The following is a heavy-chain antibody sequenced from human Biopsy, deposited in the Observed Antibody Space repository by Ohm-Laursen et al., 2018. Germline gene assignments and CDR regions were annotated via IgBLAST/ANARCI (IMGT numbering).Heavy chain of an antibody. CDR1: GFSPSSYRVG. CDR2: IYWDDDK. V-gene: IGHV2-5*02. J-gene: IGHJ4*02. CDR3: AHSLLLDSFDSRGMGFDF. D-gene: IGHD3-22*01. Sequence: TQTLTLTCTFSGFSPSSYRVGVGWIRQPPGKALEWLALIYWDDDKRYNASLKSRLTVTKDTSKNQVVLTMTNMDPVDTGTYYCAHSLLLDSFDSRGMGFDFWGQGTLVTVSS.